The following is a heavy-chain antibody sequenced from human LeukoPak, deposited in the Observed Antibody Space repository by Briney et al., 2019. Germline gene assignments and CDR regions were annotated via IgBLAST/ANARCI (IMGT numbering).Heavy chain of an antibody. CDR2: IYHTGST. CDR3: AREGGWELLPDY. V-gene: IGHV4-30-2*01. Sequence: SETLFLTCTVSGGSISSGGYYWSWIRQPPGKGLEWIGYIYHTGSTYYNLSLRGRVTISVDRSKNQFSLKLSSATAADTAVYYCAREGGWELLPDYWGQGTLVTVSS. D-gene: IGHD1-26*01. J-gene: IGHJ4*02. CDR1: GGSISSGGYY.